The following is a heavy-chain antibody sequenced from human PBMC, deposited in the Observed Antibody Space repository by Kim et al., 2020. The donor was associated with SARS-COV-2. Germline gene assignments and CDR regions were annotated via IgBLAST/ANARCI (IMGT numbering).Heavy chain of an antibody. J-gene: IGHJ4*02. CDR3: ARQYKWNSPFDS. Sequence: SETLSLTCTVSGGSISNYYWNWMRRPPGKGLEWIGYIYYSGSTNYNPSLKSRVTISVDTSKNQFSLKLSSVTAADTAVYYCARQYKWNSPFDSWGQGTLVTVSS. CDR1: GGSISNYY. D-gene: IGHD1-7*01. V-gene: IGHV4-59*08. CDR2: IYYSGST.